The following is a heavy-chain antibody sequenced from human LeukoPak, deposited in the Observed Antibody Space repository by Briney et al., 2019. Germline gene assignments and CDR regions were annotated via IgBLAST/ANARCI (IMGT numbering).Heavy chain of an antibody. CDR3: ARADFLDY. J-gene: IGHJ4*02. V-gene: IGHV3-21*06. CDR2: ITNSGRYI. CDR1: GFTFSSYA. Sequence: GGSLRLSCAASGFTFSSYAMNWVRQAPGKGLEWVSSITNSGRYIYYADSVKGRFTISRDNAKNSVYLQMNSLRAEDTAVYYCARADFLDYWGQGTLVTVSS.